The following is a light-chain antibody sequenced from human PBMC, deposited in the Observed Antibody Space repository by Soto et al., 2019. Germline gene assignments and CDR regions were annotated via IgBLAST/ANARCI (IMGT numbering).Light chain of an antibody. J-gene: IGKJ1*01. CDR2: TAS. V-gene: IGKV1-6*01. Sequence: AIQMTQSPSSLSASVGDRVTITCRASQDIRNNLGWYQQKPGKAPTLLIYTASNLQSGVPSRFSGSGSGTDFTLTISSLQPEDFAAYYCLQDYDFPWTFGQGTRVEIK. CDR1: QDIRNN. CDR3: LQDYDFPWT.